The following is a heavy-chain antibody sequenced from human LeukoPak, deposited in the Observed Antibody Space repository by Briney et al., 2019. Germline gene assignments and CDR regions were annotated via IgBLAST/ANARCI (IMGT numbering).Heavy chain of an antibody. Sequence: SQTLSLTCTVSGGSISSGGYYWSWIRQHPGKGLEWIGYIYYSGSTYYNPSPKSRVTISVDTSKNQFSLKLSSVTAADTAVYYCARELRRSVGAFDIWGQGTMVTVSS. D-gene: IGHD1-26*01. CDR1: GGSISSGGYY. J-gene: IGHJ3*02. CDR2: IYYSGST. V-gene: IGHV4-31*03. CDR3: ARELRRSVGAFDI.